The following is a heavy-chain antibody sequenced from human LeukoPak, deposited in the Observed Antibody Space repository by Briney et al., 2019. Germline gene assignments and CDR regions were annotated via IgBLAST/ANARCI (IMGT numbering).Heavy chain of an antibody. CDR1: GFTFSSYS. D-gene: IGHD6-13*01. V-gene: IGHV3-48*01. CDR2: ISSSSSTI. CDR3: ARRIAAAAAPYYFDY. J-gene: IGHJ4*02. Sequence: GGSLRLSCAASGFTFSSYSMNWVRQAPGKGLKWVSYISSSSSTIYYADSVKGRFTISRDNAKNTLYLQMNSLRAEDTAVYYCARRIAAAAAPYYFDYWGQGTLVTVSS.